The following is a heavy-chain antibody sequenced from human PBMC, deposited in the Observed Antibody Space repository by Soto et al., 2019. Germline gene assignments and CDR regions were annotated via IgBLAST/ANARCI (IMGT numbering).Heavy chain of an antibody. CDR2: IYYSGST. CDR1: GASISGYY. J-gene: IGHJ5*02. Sequence: SETLSLTCTVSGASISGYYWSWIRQPPGKGLEWIGYIYYSGSTNYNPSLKSRVTISVDTSKNQFSLKLSSVTAADTAVYYCAREVTKGRWFDPWGQGTLVTVS. V-gene: IGHV4-59*01. D-gene: IGHD4-4*01. CDR3: AREVTKGRWFDP.